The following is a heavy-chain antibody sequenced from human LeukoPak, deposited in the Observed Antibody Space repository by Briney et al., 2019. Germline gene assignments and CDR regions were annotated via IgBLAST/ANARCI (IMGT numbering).Heavy chain of an antibody. Sequence: GGSLRLSCAASGFTFSSYSMNWVRQAPGKGLEWVAVISYEGSNKYSADSVKGRFTISRDNSKNTLYLQMNSLRAEDTAVYYCARASAFDGDYLVDCWGQGTLVTVSS. CDR1: GFTFSSYS. V-gene: IGHV3-30*03. CDR3: ARASAFDGDYLVDC. J-gene: IGHJ4*02. D-gene: IGHD4-17*01. CDR2: ISYEGSNK.